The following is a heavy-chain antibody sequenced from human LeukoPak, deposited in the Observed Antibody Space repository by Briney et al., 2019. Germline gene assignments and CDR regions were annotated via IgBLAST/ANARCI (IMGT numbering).Heavy chain of an antibody. V-gene: IGHV3-73*01. J-gene: IGHJ3*02. D-gene: IGHD3-16*01. CDR2: IRSKANSYAT. Sequence: GGSLRLSCAASGFTFSGSAMHWVRQASGKGLEWVGRIRSKANSYATAYAASVKDRFTISRDDSKNTAYLQMNSLKTEDTAVYYCTRHTPGDAFDIWGQGTMVTVSS. CDR3: TRHTPGDAFDI. CDR1: GFTFSGSA.